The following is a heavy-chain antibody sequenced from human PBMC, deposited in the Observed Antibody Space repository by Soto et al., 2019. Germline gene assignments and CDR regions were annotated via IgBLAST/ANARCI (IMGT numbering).Heavy chain of an antibody. D-gene: IGHD1-26*01. CDR3: ARDRMGATTRGDYYYYYGMYC. Sequence: GGSLRLSCAASGFTVSSNYMSWVRQAPGKGLEWVSVIYSGGSTYYADSVKGRFTISRDNSKNTLYLQMNSLRAEDTAVYYCARDRMGATTRGDYYYYYGMYCWGQGTTVTVS. CDR2: IYSGGST. J-gene: IGHJ6*02. CDR1: GFTVSSNY. V-gene: IGHV3-53*01.